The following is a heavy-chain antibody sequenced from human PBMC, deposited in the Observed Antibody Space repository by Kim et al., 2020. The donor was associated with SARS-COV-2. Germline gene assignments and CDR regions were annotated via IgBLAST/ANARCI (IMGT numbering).Heavy chain of an antibody. CDR1: GFTFSSYA. CDR2: ISYDGSNK. J-gene: IGHJ4*02. V-gene: IGHV3-30-3*01. D-gene: IGHD1-26*01. Sequence: GGSLRLSCAASGFTFSSYAMHWVRQAPGKGLEWVAVISYDGSNKYYADSVKGRFTISRDNSKNTLYLQMNSLRAEDTAVYYCARDGSGSYYVRLDYWGQGTLVTVSS. CDR3: ARDGSGSYYVRLDY.